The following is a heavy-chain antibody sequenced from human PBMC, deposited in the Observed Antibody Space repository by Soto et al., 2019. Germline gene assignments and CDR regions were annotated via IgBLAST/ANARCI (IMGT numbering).Heavy chain of an antibody. CDR1: GFTFSGSA. CDR2: IRSKANSYAT. Sequence: EVQLVESGGGLVQPGGSLKLSCAASGFTFSGSAMHWVRQASGKGLEWVGRIRSKANSYATAYAASVKGRFTISRDDSKNTAYLQMNSLKTEDTAVYYCTRFEYYGSGSYYYYGMDVWGQGTTVTVSS. CDR3: TRFEYYGSGSYYYYGMDV. J-gene: IGHJ6*02. D-gene: IGHD3-10*01. V-gene: IGHV3-73*02.